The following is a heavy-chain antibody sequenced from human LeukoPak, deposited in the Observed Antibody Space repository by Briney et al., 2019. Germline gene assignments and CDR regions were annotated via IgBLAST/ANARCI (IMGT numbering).Heavy chain of an antibody. CDR1: GFSFSSYA. CDR3: ARDLSCTNGVCHGEFDE. V-gene: IGHV3-23*01. D-gene: IGHD2-8*01. J-gene: IGHJ4*02. Sequence: GESLRLSCAASGFSFSSYAMSWVRQAPEKGLEWVSDISGSGDSTYYADSMRGRFTISRDNSENTPYLQLNSLSTEGPFVHYCARDLSCTNGVCHGEFDEWGQGTLVTVYS. CDR2: ISGSGDST.